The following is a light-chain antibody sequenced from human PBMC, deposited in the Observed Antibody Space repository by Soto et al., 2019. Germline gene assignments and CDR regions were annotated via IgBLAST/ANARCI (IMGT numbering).Light chain of an antibody. V-gene: IGKV3-15*01. J-gene: IGKJ4*01. Sequence: EIVMTQSPATLSVSPGERATLSCRASQSVSSDLAWYQQKPGQAPRLLIYGASSRATGIPARFSGSGSGTEFALTISSLESEDYAVYYCQQYHDWPLTFGGGTQVEIK. CDR2: GAS. CDR1: QSVSSD. CDR3: QQYHDWPLT.